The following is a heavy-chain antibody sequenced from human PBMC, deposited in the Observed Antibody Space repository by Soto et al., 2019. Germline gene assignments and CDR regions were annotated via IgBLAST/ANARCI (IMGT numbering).Heavy chain of an antibody. CDR2: TTASGANT. V-gene: IGHV3-23*01. J-gene: IGHJ4*02. Sequence: GGSLRLSCSASGFTFNTFAMHWVRQTPGKGLEWISRTTASGANTYYSDSVRGRFTTSRDNSKNTLFLQMNSLRVDDTAIYYCAKRFLALAGGWYLDSWGQGTLVTVSS. CDR3: AKRFLALAGGWYLDS. CDR1: GFTFNTFA. D-gene: IGHD6-19*01.